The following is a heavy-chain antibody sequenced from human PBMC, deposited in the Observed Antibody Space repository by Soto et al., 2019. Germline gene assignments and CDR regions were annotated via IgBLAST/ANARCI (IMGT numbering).Heavy chain of an antibody. J-gene: IGHJ6*02. CDR2: IIPILGIA. CDR1: GGTFSSYT. V-gene: IGHV1-69*08. Sequence: QVQLVQSGAEVKKPGSSVKVSCKASGGTFSSYTISWVRQAPGQGLEWMGRIIPILGIANYAQKFQGRVTITADKAASTAYMGLSSLRSEDTAVYYCARDPAYSSGYYYYGMDVWGQGTTVTVSS. D-gene: IGHD3-10*01. CDR3: ARDPAYSSGYYYYGMDV.